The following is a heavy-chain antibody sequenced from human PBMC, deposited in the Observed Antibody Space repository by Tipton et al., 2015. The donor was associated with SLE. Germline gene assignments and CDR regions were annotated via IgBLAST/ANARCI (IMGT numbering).Heavy chain of an antibody. V-gene: IGHV4-38-2*02. CDR3: ASERGTTVTNWFDT. Sequence: TLSLTCTVSGYSISSGYYWGWIRQPPGKGLEWIGSINYSGSTQYNASLKSRVTISVDTSKNRFSLKLSSVTAADTAVYYCASERGTTVTNWFDTWGQGTLVTVSS. D-gene: IGHD1/OR15-1a*01. J-gene: IGHJ5*02. CDR1: GYSISSGYY. CDR2: INYSGST.